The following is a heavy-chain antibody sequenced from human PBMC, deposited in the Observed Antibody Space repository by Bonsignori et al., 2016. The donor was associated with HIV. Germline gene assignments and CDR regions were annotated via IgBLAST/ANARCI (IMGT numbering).Heavy chain of an antibody. J-gene: IGHJ5*02. Sequence: QVELQESGPGLVRPSETLSLTCDVSGYLISSGHYWGWIRQPPGKGLEWIGSIHHSDITYFNPSLKSRGTISVDTSKNRFSLRLTSVSAADTAVYYCARDRVVLAPAAKPHPEHWFDPWGPGNPGH. CDR1: GYLISSGHY. V-gene: IGHV4-38-2*02. CDR3: ARDRVVLAPAAKPHPEHWFDP. D-gene: IGHD2-2*01. CDR2: IHHSDIT.